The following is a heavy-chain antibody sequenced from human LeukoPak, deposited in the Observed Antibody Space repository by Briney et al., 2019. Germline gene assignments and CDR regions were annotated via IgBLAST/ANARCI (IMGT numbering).Heavy chain of an antibody. CDR2: INAGNGNT. D-gene: IGHD6-13*01. CDR3: ARALPAAADSNNWFDP. Sequence: ASVNVSCKASGYTFTSYAMHWVRQAPGQRLEWMGWINAGNGNTKYSQKFQGRVTITRDTSASTAYMELSSLRSEDTAVYYCARALPAAADSNNWFDPWGQGTLVTVSS. J-gene: IGHJ5*02. CDR1: GYTFTSYA. V-gene: IGHV1-3*01.